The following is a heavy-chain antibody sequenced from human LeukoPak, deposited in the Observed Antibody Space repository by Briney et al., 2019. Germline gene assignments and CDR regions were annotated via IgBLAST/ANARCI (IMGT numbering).Heavy chain of an antibody. D-gene: IGHD2-2*01. J-gene: IGHJ3*02. V-gene: IGHV3-72*01. CDR2: TRNKANSYTT. CDR3: ARDLRTSGAFDI. Sequence: GGSLRLSCAASGFTFSDHYMDWVRQAPGKGLEWVGRTRNKANSYTTEYAASVKGRFTISRDDSKNSLYLQMNSLKTEDTAVYYCARDLRTSGAFDIWGQGTMVTVSS. CDR1: GFTFSDHY.